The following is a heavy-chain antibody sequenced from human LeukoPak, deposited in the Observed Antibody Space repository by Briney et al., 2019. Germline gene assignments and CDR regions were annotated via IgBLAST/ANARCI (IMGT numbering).Heavy chain of an antibody. Sequence: GSLSLSWAVSGFTSTRHSTDWGRHAPGEGLEWVSSISSSIRYIYYTDSGKGRFTISRSNAKNSLYLQMNSLSAEDTAVYYCAELGITMIGGVWGKGTTVTISS. D-gene: IGHD3-10*02. V-gene: IGHV3-21*01. CDR2: ISSSIRYI. J-gene: IGHJ6*04. CDR1: GFTSTRHS. CDR3: AELGITMIGGV.